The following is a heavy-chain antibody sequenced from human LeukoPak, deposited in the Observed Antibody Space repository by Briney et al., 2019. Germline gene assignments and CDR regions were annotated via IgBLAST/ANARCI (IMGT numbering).Heavy chain of an antibody. V-gene: IGHV4-59*01. Sequence: PSETLSLTCTVSGGSISSYYWSWIRQPPGKGLEWIGYIYYSGSTNYNPSLKSRVTISVDTSKNQFSLKLSSVTAADTAVYYCARRGWGYGSGSYWDYWGQGTLVTVSS. D-gene: IGHD3-10*01. CDR1: GGSISSYY. CDR3: ARRGWGYGSGSYWDY. CDR2: IYYSGST. J-gene: IGHJ4*02.